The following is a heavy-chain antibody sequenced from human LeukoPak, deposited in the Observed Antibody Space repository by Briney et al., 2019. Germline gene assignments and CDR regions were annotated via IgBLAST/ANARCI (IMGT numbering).Heavy chain of an antibody. CDR1: GFTFSSYG. Sequence: PGGSLGLSCAASGFTFSSYGMHWVRQAPGKGLEWVAVISYDGSNKYYADSVKGRFTISRDNSKNTLYLQMNSLRAEDTAVYYCAKDDSKDLSFDYWGQGTLVTVSS. J-gene: IGHJ4*02. D-gene: IGHD2-15*01. CDR3: AKDDSKDLSFDY. V-gene: IGHV3-30*18. CDR2: ISYDGSNK.